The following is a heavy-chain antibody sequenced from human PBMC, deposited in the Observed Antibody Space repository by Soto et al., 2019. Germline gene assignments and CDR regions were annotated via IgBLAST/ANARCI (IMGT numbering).Heavy chain of an antibody. CDR3: SRTDSDFYGLDV. CDR1: GFTFRNYD. Sequence: EVQLVESGGGLVQPGGSLRLSCEASGFTFRNYDMHWVRQGTGKGLEWVSGISAAGDPDYADSVEGRFTISRENAQNSFFLQMNSLRFGDTAVYYCSRTDSDFYGLDVWGQGTTVIVSS. D-gene: IGHD5-18*01. J-gene: IGHJ6*02. V-gene: IGHV3-13*05. CDR2: ISAAGDP.